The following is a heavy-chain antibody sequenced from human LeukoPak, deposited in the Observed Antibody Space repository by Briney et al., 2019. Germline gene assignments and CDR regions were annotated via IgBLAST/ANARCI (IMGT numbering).Heavy chain of an antibody. CDR1: EFTFSHYG. CDR2: IWGGGGNK. V-gene: IGHV3-33*01. CDR3: ARDWSGIDHRYLDY. J-gene: IGHJ4*02. Sequence: GGSLRLSCAASEFTFSHYGMHWVRQAPGKGLEWVAVIWGGGGNKYYADSVKGRFTISRDNFRNTVYLQMNSLRAEDTAVYYCARDWSGIDHRYLDYWGQGTLVTVSS. D-gene: IGHD3-10*01.